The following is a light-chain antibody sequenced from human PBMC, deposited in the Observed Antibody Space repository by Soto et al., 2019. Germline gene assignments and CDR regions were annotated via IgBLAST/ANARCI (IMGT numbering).Light chain of an antibody. Sequence: DIQMTQSPSSLSASVGDRVTITCRASQSISSYLNWYQQKPGKAPKLLIYDASSLESGVPSRFSGSGSGTEFTLTISSLQPDDVATYYCQQYNTEWETFGQGTKV. CDR2: DAS. J-gene: IGKJ1*01. V-gene: IGKV1-5*01. CDR3: QQYNTEWET. CDR1: QSISSY.